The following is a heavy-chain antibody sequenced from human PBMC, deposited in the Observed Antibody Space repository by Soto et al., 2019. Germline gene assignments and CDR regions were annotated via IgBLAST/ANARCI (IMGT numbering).Heavy chain of an antibody. CDR3: ARLRGPYSSSSHVYYYYGMDV. Sequence: PGESLKISCKGSGYSFTSYWIGWVRQMPGKGLERMGIIYPGDSDTRYSPSFQGQVTISADKSISTAYLQWSSLKASDTAMYYCARLRGPYSSSSHVYYYYGMDVWGQGTTVTVSS. CDR1: GYSFTSYW. D-gene: IGHD6-6*01. J-gene: IGHJ6*02. V-gene: IGHV5-51*01. CDR2: IYPGDSDT.